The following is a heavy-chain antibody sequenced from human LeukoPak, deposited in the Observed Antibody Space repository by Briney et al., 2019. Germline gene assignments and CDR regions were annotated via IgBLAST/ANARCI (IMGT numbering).Heavy chain of an antibody. J-gene: IGHJ3*02. V-gene: IGHV3-9*01. CDR3: AKDITDSSGYPHDAFDI. CDR2: ISWNSGSI. Sequence: GGSLRLSCAASGFTFDDYAMHWVRQAPGKGLEWVSGISWNSGSIGYADSVKGRLTISRDNAKNSLYLQMNSLRAEDTALYYCAKDITDSSGYPHDAFDIWGQGTMVTVSS. D-gene: IGHD3-22*01. CDR1: GFTFDDYA.